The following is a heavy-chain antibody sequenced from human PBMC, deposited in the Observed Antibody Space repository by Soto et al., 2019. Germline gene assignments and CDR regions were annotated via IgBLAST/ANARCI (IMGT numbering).Heavy chain of an antibody. J-gene: IGHJ5*02. CDR1: GGSISSYY. D-gene: IGHD4-17*01. Sequence: SETLSLTCTVSGGSISSYYWSWIRQPSGKGLEWIGYIYYSGSTYYNPSLRGRFTISVDTSKNQFSLKLSSVTAADTAVYYCARHGSTVIPNWFDPWGQGTLVTVSS. CDR3: ARHGSTVIPNWFDP. V-gene: IGHV4-59*04. CDR2: IYYSGST.